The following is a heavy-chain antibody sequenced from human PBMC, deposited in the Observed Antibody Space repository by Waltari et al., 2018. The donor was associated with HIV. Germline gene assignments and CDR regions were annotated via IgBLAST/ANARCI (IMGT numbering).Heavy chain of an antibody. J-gene: IGHJ4*02. CDR3: ARGGSTHTHFAY. D-gene: IGHD1-26*01. CDR2: MTPSSGNT. V-gene: IGHV1-8*01. CDR1: GYSFTSYD. Sequence: QVQLVQSGAEVKTPGASVKVSCKASGYSFTSYDINWVRQATGQGLEWMGWMTPSSGNTGSAQKFQGRVTMSRNTSVSTVYMELSTLTSDDTAIYFCARGGSTHTHFAYWGQGTLVTVSS.